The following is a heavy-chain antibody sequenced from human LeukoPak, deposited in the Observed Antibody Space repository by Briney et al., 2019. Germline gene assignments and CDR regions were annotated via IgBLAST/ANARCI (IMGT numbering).Heavy chain of an antibody. V-gene: IGHV4-39*01. CDR3: ASKSIAAAGMDY. J-gene: IGHJ4*02. CDR2: IYYSGST. D-gene: IGHD6-13*01. CDR1: GGSINSSSYY. Sequence: KPSETLSLTCTVSGGSINSSSYYWGWIRQPPGMGLEWIGSIYYSGSTYYNPSLKSRVTISVDTSKNQFSLKLSSVTAADTAVYYCASKSIAAAGMDYWGQGALVTVSS.